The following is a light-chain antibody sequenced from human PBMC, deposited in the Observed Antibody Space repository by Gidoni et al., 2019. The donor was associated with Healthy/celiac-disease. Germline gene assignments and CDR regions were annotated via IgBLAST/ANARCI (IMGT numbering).Light chain of an antibody. Sequence: QSALTQPASVSGSPGPSITISCTGTSSDVGGYTYVPWYQQHPGKAPKLMIYEVSNRPSGVSNRFSGSKSGNTASLTISGLQAEDEADYYCSSYTSSSTLGVFGGGTKLTVL. CDR1: SSDVGGYTY. CDR2: EVS. CDR3: SSYTSSSTLGV. V-gene: IGLV2-14*01. J-gene: IGLJ2*01.